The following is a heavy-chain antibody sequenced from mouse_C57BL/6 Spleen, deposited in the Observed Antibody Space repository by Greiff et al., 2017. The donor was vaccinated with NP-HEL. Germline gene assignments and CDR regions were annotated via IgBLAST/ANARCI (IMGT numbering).Heavy chain of an antibody. CDR2: INPSTGGT. J-gene: IGHJ2*01. CDR1: GYSFTGYY. V-gene: IGHV1-42*01. Sequence: VQLQQSGPELVKPGASVKISCKASGYSFTGYYMNWVKQSPEKSLEWIGEINPSTGGTTYNQKFKAKATLTVDKSSSTAYMQLKSLTSEDSAVYYCARWMGRGYWGQGTTLTVSS. D-gene: IGHD4-1*01. CDR3: ARWMGRGY.